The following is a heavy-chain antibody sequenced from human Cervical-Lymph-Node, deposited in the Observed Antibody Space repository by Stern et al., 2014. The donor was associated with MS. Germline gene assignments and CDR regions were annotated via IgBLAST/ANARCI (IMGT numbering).Heavy chain of an antibody. CDR1: GYTFTYYY. CDR2: INPSGGST. Sequence: QLVQSGAEVKKPGASVKVSCKASGYTFTYYYMHWVRQAPGHGLAWMGIINPSGGSTSYARKFQGRVTMTRDTSTSTVYMELRSLRSEDTAVYYCAREVAGHRLGMMDVWGQGTTVTVSS. CDR3: AREVAGHRLGMMDV. D-gene: IGHD6-19*01. J-gene: IGHJ6*02. V-gene: IGHV1-46*01.